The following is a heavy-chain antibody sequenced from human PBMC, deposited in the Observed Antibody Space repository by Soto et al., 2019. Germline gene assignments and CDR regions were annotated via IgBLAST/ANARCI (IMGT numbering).Heavy chain of an antibody. CDR3: ARGPGKTVTKPPFDY. V-gene: IGHV1-8*01. D-gene: IGHD4-17*01. J-gene: IGHJ4*02. CDR2: MNPNSGNT. Sequence: ASVKVSCKASGYTFTSYDTNWVRQATGQGLEWMGWMNPNSGNTGYAQKFQGRVTMTRNTSISTAYMELSSLRSEDTAVYYCARGPGKTVTKPPFDYWGQGTLVTVSS. CDR1: GYTFTSYD.